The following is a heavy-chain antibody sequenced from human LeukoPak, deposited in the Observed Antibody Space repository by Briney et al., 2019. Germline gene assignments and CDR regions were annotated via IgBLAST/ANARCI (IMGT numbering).Heavy chain of an antibody. D-gene: IGHD2-2*01. J-gene: IGHJ6*02. Sequence: SETLSLTCSVSDGSITSYFWSCIPQSPGKGLEWIGYIYYSGSTSYNPSLKSRVTISVDTSKNQFSLRLNSVTAADTAVYYCARAGYCSSNNCLHYYGVDVWGQGTTVTVSS. CDR2: IYYSGST. V-gene: IGHV4-59*01. CDR3: ARAGYCSSNNCLHYYGVDV. CDR1: DGSITSYF.